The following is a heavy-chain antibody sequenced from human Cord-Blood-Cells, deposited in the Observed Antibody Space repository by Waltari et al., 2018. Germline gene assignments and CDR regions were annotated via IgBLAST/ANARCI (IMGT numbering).Heavy chain of an antibody. CDR2: MNPNSGNT. J-gene: IGHJ2*01. CDR3: ARDLDYWYFDL. CDR1: GSTFTSYD. V-gene: IGHV1-8*02. Sequence: QVQLVQSGAEVKKTGASVTVSCKASGSTFTSYDINGVRQATGQGLEWMGWMNPNSGNTGYAQKFQGRVTMTRNTSISTAYMELSSLRSEDTAVYYCARDLDYWYFDLWGRGTLVTVSS.